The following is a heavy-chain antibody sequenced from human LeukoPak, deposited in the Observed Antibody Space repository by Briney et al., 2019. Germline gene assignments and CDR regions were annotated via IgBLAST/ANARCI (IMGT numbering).Heavy chain of an antibody. CDR3: ARDLGDILTGYTFLD. CDR1: GYTFTGYY. J-gene: IGHJ4*02. Sequence: ASVKVSCKASGYTFTGYYMHWVRQAPGQGLEWMGRINPNSGGTNYAQKIQGRVTMTRDTSISTAYMELNRLRSDDTAVYYCARDLGDILTGYTFLDWGQGTLVTVSS. D-gene: IGHD3-9*01. CDR2: INPNSGGT. V-gene: IGHV1-2*06.